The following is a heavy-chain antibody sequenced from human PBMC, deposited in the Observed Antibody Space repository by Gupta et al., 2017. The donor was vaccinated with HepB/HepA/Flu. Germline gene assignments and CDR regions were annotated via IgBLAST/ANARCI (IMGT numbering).Heavy chain of an antibody. Sequence: EVQLVEYGGGLVKAGDSVRLSCAASEIRLSENTMNRVRQAPGKGLEWVSSISSGSAYSWYSDSVKGRFTISRDSAENSVFLQMNRLTVEDTAVYYWARCGVCISLYDADFYMDVWGRGTTVSVSS. CDR1: EIRLSENT. D-gene: IGHD2-21*01. CDR3: ARCGVCISLYDADFYMDV. V-gene: IGHV3-21*02. CDR2: ISSGSAYS. J-gene: IGHJ6*03.